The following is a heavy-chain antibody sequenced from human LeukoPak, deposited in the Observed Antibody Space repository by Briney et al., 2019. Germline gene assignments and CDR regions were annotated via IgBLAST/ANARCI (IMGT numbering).Heavy chain of an antibody. CDR3: ARDNSVGDNAWWFDP. V-gene: IGHV1-58*02. CDR2: IVVGSGNT. Sequence: ASVKVSCKASGFTFTSSAMQWVRQARGQRLEWIGWIVVGSGNTNYAQKFQGRVTMTRDMSTSTDYMELSSLRSEDTAIYYCARDNSVGDNAWWFDPWGQGTLVTVSS. CDR1: GFTFTSSA. D-gene: IGHD1-26*01. J-gene: IGHJ5*02.